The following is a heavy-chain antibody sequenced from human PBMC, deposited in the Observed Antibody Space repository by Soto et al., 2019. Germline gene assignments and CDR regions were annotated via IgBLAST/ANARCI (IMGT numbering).Heavy chain of an antibody. Sequence: EVQLLESGGGLIQPGGSLRLSCAASGFTFGTYGMGWVRQAPGKGLEWVSTITGGNTYYAASVKGRFTISRDNYKNTLYLQMSSLRAEDTALYYCAKDKARGGYDSAFDSGGQGTLVTVSS. CDR1: GFTFGTYG. CDR3: AKDKARGGYDSAFDS. J-gene: IGHJ4*02. D-gene: IGHD5-12*01. V-gene: IGHV3-23*01. CDR2: ITGGNT.